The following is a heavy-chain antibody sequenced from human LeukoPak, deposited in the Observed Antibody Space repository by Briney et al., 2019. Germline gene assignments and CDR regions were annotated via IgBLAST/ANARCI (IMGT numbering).Heavy chain of an antibody. Sequence: GRSLRLSCAASGFTFSSYAMHWVRQAPGKGLEYVSAISSNGGSTYYADSVKGRFTISRDNSKNTLYLQMSSLRAEDTAVYYCVTGRAMTTVTTFFDYWGQGTLVTVSS. CDR2: ISSNGGST. V-gene: IGHV3-64D*06. J-gene: IGHJ4*02. CDR1: GFTFSSYA. CDR3: VTGRAMTTVTTFFDY. D-gene: IGHD4-17*01.